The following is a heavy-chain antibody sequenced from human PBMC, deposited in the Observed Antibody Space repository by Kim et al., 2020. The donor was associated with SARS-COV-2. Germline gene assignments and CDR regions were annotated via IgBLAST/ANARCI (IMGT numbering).Heavy chain of an antibody. D-gene: IGHD3-22*01. CDR1: GFTFSSYA. J-gene: IGHJ4*02. V-gene: IGHV3-23*01. CDR2: ISGSGGST. CDR3: AKDPLYYYDSSGYYYDY. Sequence: GGSLRLSCAASGFTFSSYAMSWVRQAPGKGLEWVSAISGSGGSTYYADSVKGRFTISRDNSKNTLYLQMNSLRAEDTAVYYCAKDPLYYYDSSGYYYDYWGQGTLVTVSS.